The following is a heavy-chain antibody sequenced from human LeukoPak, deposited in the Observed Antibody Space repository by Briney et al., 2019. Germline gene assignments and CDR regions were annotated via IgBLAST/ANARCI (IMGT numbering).Heavy chain of an antibody. J-gene: IGHJ4*02. CDR3: AKDQAWLRFDY. D-gene: IGHD5-12*01. Sequence: GGSLRLSCAASGFTFSSYAMTWVRQAPGKGLEWVSDIIASGSSTYYADSVKGRFTISRDNSKNTLYLQMNSLRAEDTAVYYCAKDQAWLRFDYWGQGTLVTVSS. CDR2: IIASGSST. V-gene: IGHV3-23*01. CDR1: GFTFSSYA.